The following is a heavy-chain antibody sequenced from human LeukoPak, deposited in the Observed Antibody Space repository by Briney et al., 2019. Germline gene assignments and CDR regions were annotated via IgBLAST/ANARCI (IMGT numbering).Heavy chain of an antibody. Sequence: PGGSLRLSCAASGFTFSSYSMNWVRQAAGKGLEWISSISSSSSYIYYADSMKGRFTISRDNAKDSLYLQMNSLRAEDTAVYYCARNVRLGELPLYYWGQGTLVTVSS. J-gene: IGHJ4*02. CDR3: ARNVRLGELPLYY. CDR2: ISSSSSYI. V-gene: IGHV3-21*01. CDR1: GFTFSSYS. D-gene: IGHD3-16*02.